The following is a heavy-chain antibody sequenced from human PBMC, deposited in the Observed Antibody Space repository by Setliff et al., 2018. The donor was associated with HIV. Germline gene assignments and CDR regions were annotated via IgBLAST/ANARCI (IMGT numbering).Heavy chain of an antibody. Sequence: LRLSCSASGFTFNYYAMSWVRQAPGKGLEWVSSISGGDIGTFYADSVKGRFTISRDSSKDILYLQMNSLRAEDTAVYYCAKGAPSDGIHYYYYMD. V-gene: IGHV3-23*01. J-gene: IGHJ6*03. CDR2: ISGGDIGT. D-gene: IGHD3-16*01. CDR1: GFTFNYYA. CDR3: AKGAPSDGIHYYYYMD.